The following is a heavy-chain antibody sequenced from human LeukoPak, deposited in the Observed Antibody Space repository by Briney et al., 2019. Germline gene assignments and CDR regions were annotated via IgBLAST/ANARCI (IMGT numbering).Heavy chain of an antibody. Sequence: GASVKVSCKASGYTFTGYYMHWVRQAPGQGLEWMGWINPNSGGTNYAQKFQGRVTMTRDTSISTAYMELSRLRSDDTAVYYCARVATKVRGVIITHLGYWGQGTLVTVSS. CDR1: GYTFTGYY. CDR3: ARVATKVRGVIITHLGY. CDR2: INPNSGGT. V-gene: IGHV1-2*02. D-gene: IGHD3-10*01. J-gene: IGHJ4*02.